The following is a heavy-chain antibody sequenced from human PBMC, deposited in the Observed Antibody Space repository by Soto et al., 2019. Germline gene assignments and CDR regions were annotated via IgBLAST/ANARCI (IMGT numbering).Heavy chain of an antibody. V-gene: IGHV1-8*02. CDR1: GYIFTNNG. J-gene: IGHJ4*02. D-gene: IGHD7-27*01. Sequence: QVQLVQSGAEVKKPGASVKVSCKASGYIFTNNGINWVRRATGQGLEWMGWMNPNNGNTGFAQKVQGRVTLTRDTPISTAYMELTSLIVEDTAVYYCSTAGDSGAWISHWGQGTQVTVSS. CDR3: STAGDSGAWISH. CDR2: MNPNNGNT.